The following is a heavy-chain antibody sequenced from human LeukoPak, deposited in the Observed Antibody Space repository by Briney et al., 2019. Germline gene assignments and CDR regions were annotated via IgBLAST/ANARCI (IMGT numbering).Heavy chain of an antibody. CDR2: IIPIFGTA. CDR3: ARDRGTTGMNRNYYYYGMDV. D-gene: IGHD1-1*01. Sequence: SVKVSCKASGYTFTSYYMHWVRQAPGQGLEWMGGIIPIFGTANYAQKFQGRVTITADESTSTAYMELSSLRSEDTAVYYCARDRGTTGMNRNYYYYGMDVWGQGTTITVSS. CDR1: GYTFTSYY. J-gene: IGHJ6*02. V-gene: IGHV1-69*13.